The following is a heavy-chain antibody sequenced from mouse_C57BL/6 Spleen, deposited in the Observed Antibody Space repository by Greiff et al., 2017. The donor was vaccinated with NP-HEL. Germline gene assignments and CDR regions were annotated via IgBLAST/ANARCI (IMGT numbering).Heavy chain of an antibody. J-gene: IGHJ2*01. CDR3: ARGPFYYGPYFDY. V-gene: IGHV3-6*01. CDR1: GYSITSGYY. Sequence: VQLKESGPGLVKPSQSLSLTCSVTGYSITSGYYWNWIRQFPGNKLEWMGYISYDGSNNYNPSLKNRISITRDTSKNQFFLKLNSVTTEDTATYYCARGPFYYGPYFDYWGQGTTLTVSS. D-gene: IGHD1-1*01. CDR2: ISYDGSN.